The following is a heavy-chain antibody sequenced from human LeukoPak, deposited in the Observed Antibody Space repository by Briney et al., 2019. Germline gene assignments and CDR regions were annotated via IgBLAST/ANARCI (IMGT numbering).Heavy chain of an antibody. J-gene: IGHJ4*02. Sequence: PGGSLRLSCAASEFTVSGDSMSWVRQAPGKGLEWVSLIYSGDSTYYADSVKGRFTISRDNSKNTLYLQMNSLRAEDTAMYYCATVSGGDYFDYWGQGTLVTVSS. D-gene: IGHD3-10*01. CDR3: ATVSGGDYFDY. CDR2: IYSGDST. CDR1: EFTVSGDS. V-gene: IGHV3-53*01.